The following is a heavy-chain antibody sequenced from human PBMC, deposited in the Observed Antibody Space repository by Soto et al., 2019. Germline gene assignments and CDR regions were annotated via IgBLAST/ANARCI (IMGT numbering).Heavy chain of an antibody. J-gene: IGHJ5*02. V-gene: IGHV4-59*08. D-gene: IGHD3-3*01. CDR1: GGSITSYY. CDR2: IYHSGST. Sequence: SETLSLTCTVSGGSITSYYWSWIRQPPGKGLEWIGYIYHSGSTNYNPSFKSRVTISVDTSKNQFSLKLTSVTATDTAVYYCARLYAEWLYWFDPWGQGTLVTVSS. CDR3: ARLYAEWLYWFDP.